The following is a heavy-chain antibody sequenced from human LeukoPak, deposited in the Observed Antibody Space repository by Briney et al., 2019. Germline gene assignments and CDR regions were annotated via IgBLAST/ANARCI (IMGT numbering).Heavy chain of an antibody. CDR3: IVFGDSNH. Sequence: GGSLRLSCSASGFTFSTYWMSWVRQAPGKGLEWVSAIHTSGDTCYADSVKGRFTISRDTSKNTLYLQINSLRVEDTAVYYCIVFGDSNHWGQGTLVTVSS. CDR2: IHTSGDT. J-gene: IGHJ5*02. CDR1: GFTFSTYW. V-gene: IGHV3-53*01. D-gene: IGHD4-17*01.